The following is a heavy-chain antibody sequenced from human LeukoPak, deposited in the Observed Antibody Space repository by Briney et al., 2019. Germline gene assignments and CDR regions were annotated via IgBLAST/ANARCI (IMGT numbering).Heavy chain of an antibody. CDR2: IYTSGST. J-gene: IGHJ5*02. D-gene: IGHD3-10*01. CDR1: GGSISSYY. Sequence: SGTLPLTCTVSGGSISSYYWSWIRQPAGKGLEWIGRIYTSGSTNYNPSLKSRVTMSVDTSKNQFSLKLSSVTAADTAVYYCARDFKRKEWFGDRNWFDPWGQGTLVTVSS. V-gene: IGHV4-4*07. CDR3: ARDFKRKEWFGDRNWFDP.